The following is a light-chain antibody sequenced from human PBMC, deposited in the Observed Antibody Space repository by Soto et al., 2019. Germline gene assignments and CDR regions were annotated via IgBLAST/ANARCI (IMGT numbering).Light chain of an antibody. CDR2: AVS. J-gene: IGLJ2*01. V-gene: IGLV2-14*03. CDR3: SSDTSSRVV. Sequence: QSALTHPASVSGAPGQSITISCTGTSSDVGGYYFVSWYQHHPGKAPKLMIFAVSKRPSGVSNRFSGSKSGNTASLTISGLQAEDEADYYCSSDTSSRVVFGGGTKLTVL. CDR1: SSDVGGYYF.